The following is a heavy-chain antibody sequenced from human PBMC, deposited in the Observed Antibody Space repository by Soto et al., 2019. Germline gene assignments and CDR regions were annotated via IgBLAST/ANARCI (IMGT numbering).Heavy chain of an antibody. V-gene: IGHV3-33*01. Sequence: GGSLRLSCAASGFTFSSHAMNWVRQAPGKWLEWVALIWNAGNNKYYTDAGSVKGRFTISRDNSRNTLYLEMNSVRADDTAVYYCARGPDYSNFGYFDYWGQGXLVTVSS. J-gene: IGHJ4*02. CDR3: ARGPDYSNFGYFDY. D-gene: IGHD4-4*01. CDR1: GFTFSSHA. CDR2: IWNAGNNK.